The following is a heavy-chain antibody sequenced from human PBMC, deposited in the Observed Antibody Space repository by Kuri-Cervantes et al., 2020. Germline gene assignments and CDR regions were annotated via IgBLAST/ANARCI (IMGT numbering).Heavy chain of an antibody. CDR1: GFTFSSYG. Sequence: GGSLRLSCAASGFTFSSYGMHWVRQAPGKGLEWVAFIRYDGSNKYYADSVKGRFTISRDNSKNTLYLQMNSLRAEDTAVYYCAGEGDIAVAGTFYWGQGTLVTVSS. CDR2: IRYDGSNK. J-gene: IGHJ4*02. D-gene: IGHD6-19*01. V-gene: IGHV3-30*02. CDR3: AGEGDIAVAGTFY.